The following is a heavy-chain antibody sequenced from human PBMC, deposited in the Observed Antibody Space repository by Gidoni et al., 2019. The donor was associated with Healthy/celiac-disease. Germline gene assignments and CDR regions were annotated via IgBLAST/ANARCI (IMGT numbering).Heavy chain of an antibody. CDR2: IYYSGST. J-gene: IGHJ3*02. Sequence: QVQLQESCPGTVKPSPTLSVPFTVSGGTIRSGGYYWCWIRQRPAKGLEWIGYIYYSGSTSDTPSLQSRVTISVDTSKNQFSLKLSSVTAADTAVYYCATTLIVVVGGAFDIWGQGTMVTVSS. CDR3: ATTLIVVVGGAFDI. D-gene: IGHD3-22*01. CDR1: GGTIRSGGYY. V-gene: IGHV4-31*03.